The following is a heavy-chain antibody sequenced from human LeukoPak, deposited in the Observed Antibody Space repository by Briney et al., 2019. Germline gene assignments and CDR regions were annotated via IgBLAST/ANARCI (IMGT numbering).Heavy chain of an antibody. CDR1: GFTFSSYS. CDR3: ASRKNTRYSSSWYGITNWFDP. D-gene: IGHD6-13*01. CDR2: ISSISSYI. V-gene: IGHV3-21*01. Sequence: SGGSLRPSCAASGFTFSSYSINWVRQAPGKGLGWVSSISSISSYIYYAHSVKGRFTISRDNAKNSLYLKMNSLRAEDTAVYYCASRKNTRYSSSWYGITNWFDPWGQGTLVTVSS. J-gene: IGHJ5*02.